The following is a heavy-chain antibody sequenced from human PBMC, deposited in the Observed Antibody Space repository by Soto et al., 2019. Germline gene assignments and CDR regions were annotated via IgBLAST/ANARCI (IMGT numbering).Heavy chain of an antibody. J-gene: IGHJ5*02. D-gene: IGHD7-27*01. Sequence: QVQLQQWGAGLLKPSETLSLTCAVYGGSFSGYYWSWIRQPPGKGLEWIGEINHSGSTNYNPYLKRRVTISVDTSKNQFALKLSSVTAADTAVYYCARRGNWGGEGFDPWGQGTLVTVSS. CDR3: ARRGNWGGEGFDP. CDR1: GGSFSGYY. V-gene: IGHV4-34*01. CDR2: INHSGST.